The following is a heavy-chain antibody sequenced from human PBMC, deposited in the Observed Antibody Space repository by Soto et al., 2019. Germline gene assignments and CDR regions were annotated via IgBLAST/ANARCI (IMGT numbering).Heavy chain of an antibody. D-gene: IGHD3-22*01. Sequence: QVQLVESGGGVVQPGRSLRLSCAASGFTFSSYGMHWVRQAPGKGLEWVAVISYDGSNKYYADSVKGRFTISRDNSKNTLYLQMNSLRAEDTAVYYCANSDDYYDSSGAPGDYRGQGTLVTVSS. CDR2: ISYDGSNK. V-gene: IGHV3-30*18. CDR3: ANSDDYYDSSGAPGDY. J-gene: IGHJ4*02. CDR1: GFTFSSYG.